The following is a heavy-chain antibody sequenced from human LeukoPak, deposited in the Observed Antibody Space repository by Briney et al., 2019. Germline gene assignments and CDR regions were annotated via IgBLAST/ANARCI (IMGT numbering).Heavy chain of an antibody. J-gene: IGHJ6*03. V-gene: IGHV4-39*01. CDR1: GGSISSSSYY. D-gene: IGHD2-21*01. Sequence: PSETLSLTCTVSGGSISSSSYYWGWIRQPPGKGLEWIGSIYYSGSTYYNPSLKSRVTISVDTSKNQFSLKLSSVTAADTAVSYCARVNCGGDCYIPGDYYYYMDVWGKGTTVTVSS. CDR3: ARVNCGGDCYIPGDYYYYMDV. CDR2: IYYSGST.